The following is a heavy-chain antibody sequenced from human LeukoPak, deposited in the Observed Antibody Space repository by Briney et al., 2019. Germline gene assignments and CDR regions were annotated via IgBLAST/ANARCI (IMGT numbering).Heavy chain of an antibody. Sequence: SETLSLTCTVSGGSISGHYWSWIRQPPGKGLEWIGYIYYSGSTNYNPSLKSRTTISLDTSKSQFSLKLNSVTAADTAVYYCARDGDYDWYFDPWGRGTLVTVSS. CDR2: IYYSGST. V-gene: IGHV4-59*11. CDR1: GGSISGHY. D-gene: IGHD4-17*01. CDR3: ARDGDYDWYFDP. J-gene: IGHJ2*01.